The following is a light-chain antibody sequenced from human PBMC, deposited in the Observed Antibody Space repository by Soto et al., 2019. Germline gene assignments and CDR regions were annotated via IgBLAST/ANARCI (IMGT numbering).Light chain of an antibody. Sequence: QSVLTQSPSASASLGASVKLTCTLSSGHSSYAIAWHQQQPEKGPRYLMKLNSDGSHSKGDGIPDRFSGSSSGAERYLTISSLQSEDEADYYCQTWGTGIVEFGGGTQLTVL. CDR2: LNSDGSH. CDR1: SGHSSYA. J-gene: IGLJ2*01. CDR3: QTWGTGIVE. V-gene: IGLV4-69*01.